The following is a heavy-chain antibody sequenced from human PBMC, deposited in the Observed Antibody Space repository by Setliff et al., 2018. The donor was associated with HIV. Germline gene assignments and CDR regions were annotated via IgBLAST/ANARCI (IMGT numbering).Heavy chain of an antibody. CDR1: GASISSYY. CDR2: IYISGST. CDR3: ARERDAGYYYGSGSYHPFDY. D-gene: IGHD3-10*01. Sequence: SETLSLTCTVSGASISSYYWNWIRQPAGKGLEWIGRIYISGSTNYNPSLKSRVTMSVDTSKNQFSLKLTSVTAADTAVYYCARERDAGYYYGSGSYHPFDYWGQGTLVTVS. V-gene: IGHV4-4*07. J-gene: IGHJ4*02.